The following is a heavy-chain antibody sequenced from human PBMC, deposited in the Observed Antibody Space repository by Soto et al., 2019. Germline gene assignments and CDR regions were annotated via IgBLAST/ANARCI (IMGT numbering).Heavy chain of an antibody. V-gene: IGHV1-3*01. J-gene: IGHJ6*02. CDR1: GYTFTSYA. CDR2: INAGNGNT. CDR3: ARDRPLLWFGESEYYYGMDV. D-gene: IGHD3-10*01. Sequence: GASVKVSCEASGYTFTSYAMHWVRQAPGQRLEWMGWINAGNGNTKYSQKFQGRVTITRDTSASTAYMELSSLRSEDTAVYYCARDRPLLWFGESEYYYGMDVWGQGTTVTVSS.